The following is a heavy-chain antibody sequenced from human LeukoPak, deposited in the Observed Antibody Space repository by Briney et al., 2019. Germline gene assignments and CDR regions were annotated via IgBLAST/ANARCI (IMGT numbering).Heavy chain of an antibody. D-gene: IGHD3-22*01. CDR1: GFTFRNYV. Sequence: GGSLRLSCLASGFTFRNYVMHWVRQAPGKGPEYISGISGDGDNTYYADSVKGRFTVSRDNSKNTLYLQMSSLRAEDTAVYYCAKNQGDYDSGTYSNWFDPWGQGTLVTVSS. CDR2: ISGDGDNT. V-gene: IGHV3-64D*06. CDR3: AKNQGDYDSGTYSNWFDP. J-gene: IGHJ5*02.